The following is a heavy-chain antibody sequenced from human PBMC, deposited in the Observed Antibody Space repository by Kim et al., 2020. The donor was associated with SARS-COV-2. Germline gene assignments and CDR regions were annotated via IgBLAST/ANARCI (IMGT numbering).Heavy chain of an antibody. V-gene: IGHV4-34*01. CDR2: INHSGST. CDR3: ARGQSSTSCSPFDP. Sequence: SETLSLTCAVYGGSFSGYYWSWIRQPPGKGLEWIGEINHSGSTNYNPSLKSRVTISVDTSKNQFSLKLSSVTAADTAVYYCARGQSSTSCSPFDPWGQGTLVTVSS. D-gene: IGHD2-2*01. J-gene: IGHJ5*02. CDR1: GGSFSGYY.